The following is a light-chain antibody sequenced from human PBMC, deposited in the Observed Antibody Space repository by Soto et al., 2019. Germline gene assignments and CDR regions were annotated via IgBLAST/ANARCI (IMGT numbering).Light chain of an antibody. Sequence: QSVVTQPASVSGSPGQSISISCTGTSSDVGGHNYVSWYQQHPGKVPNLIVYEVSFRPSAVSHGFSGSKSGSTASLTISGLQAEDEADSYCSSYSSSSTFYVFGIGTKVTVL. CDR2: EVS. J-gene: IGLJ1*01. CDR3: SSYSSSSTFYV. V-gene: IGLV2-14*01. CDR1: SSDVGGHNY.